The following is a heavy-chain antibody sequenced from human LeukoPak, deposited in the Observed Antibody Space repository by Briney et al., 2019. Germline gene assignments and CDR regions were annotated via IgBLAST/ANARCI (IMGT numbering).Heavy chain of an antibody. D-gene: IGHD4-17*01. V-gene: IGHV3-30*02. CDR1: GYTFTSYY. CDR2: IRYDGSNK. Sequence: SCKASGYTFTSYYMHWVRQAPGKGLEWVTFIRYDGSNKYYADSVKGRFTISRDNSKNTLYLQMNSLRAEDTAVYYCAKPGDYGDYFDYWGQGTLVTVSS. CDR3: AKPGDYGDYFDY. J-gene: IGHJ4*02.